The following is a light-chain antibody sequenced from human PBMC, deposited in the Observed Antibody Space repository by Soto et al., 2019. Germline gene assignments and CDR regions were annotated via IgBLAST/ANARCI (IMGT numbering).Light chain of an antibody. J-gene: IGKJ1*01. CDR3: QQTYSRVRT. CDR2: AAS. CDR1: QSINKY. Sequence: DIQMTQSPSSLSASVGDRVTISCRASQSINKYVNWYQQKPGKAPKLLIYAASNLEGGVTSRFSGSGSGTDFTPTISSLQPEDFATYYCQQTYSRVRTFGQGTKVDIK. V-gene: IGKV1-39*01.